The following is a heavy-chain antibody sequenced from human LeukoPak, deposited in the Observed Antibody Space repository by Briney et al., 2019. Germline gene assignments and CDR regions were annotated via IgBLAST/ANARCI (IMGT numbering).Heavy chain of an antibody. CDR3: AREQQLVPSY. CDR2: ISSSSSTI. CDR1: GFTFSSYS. D-gene: IGHD6-13*01. Sequence: GGSLRLSCAASGFTFSSYSMNWVRQAPGKGLEWVSYISSSSSTIYYADSVKGRFTISRDNAKNSLYLQMNSLRAEDTAVYYCAREQQLVPSYWGQGTLVTVSS. J-gene: IGHJ4*02. V-gene: IGHV3-48*04.